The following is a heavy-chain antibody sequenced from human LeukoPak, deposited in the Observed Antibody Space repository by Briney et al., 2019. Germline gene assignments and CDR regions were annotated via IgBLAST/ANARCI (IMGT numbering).Heavy chain of an antibody. CDR2: ITWNGGTI. D-gene: IGHD3-10*01. J-gene: IGHJ4*02. CDR3: ATRYASGPIADY. Sequence: GRSLRLSCAASGFSFDDFAMHWVRQAPGKGLEWVSGITWNGGTIDYADSVKGRFTISRDNAKNSLYLQMNSLRAEDTALYYCATRYASGPIADYWGQGTLVTVSS. CDR1: GFSFDDFA. V-gene: IGHV3-9*01.